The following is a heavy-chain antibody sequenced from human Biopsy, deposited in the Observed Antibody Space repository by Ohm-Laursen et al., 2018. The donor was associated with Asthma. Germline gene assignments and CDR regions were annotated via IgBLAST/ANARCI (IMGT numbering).Heavy chain of an antibody. CDR3: AKVRSDWVITESFDY. D-gene: IGHD3-22*01. CDR1: GFKFDEYT. J-gene: IGHJ4*02. CDR2: ISWNSATI. Sequence: SLRLSCAASGFKFDEYTMHWVRQAPGKGLEWVSGISWNSATIGYADSVEGRFTISRDNAKNSVFLHMDSLRPEDTAFYYCAKVRSDWVITESFDYWGQGPRSPSP. V-gene: IGHV3-9*01.